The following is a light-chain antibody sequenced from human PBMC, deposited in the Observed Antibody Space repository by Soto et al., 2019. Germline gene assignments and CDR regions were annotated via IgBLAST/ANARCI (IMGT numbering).Light chain of an antibody. J-gene: IGKJ5*01. CDR2: AAS. V-gene: IGKV1-9*01. Sequence: IQLTQSPSSLSASVGDRVTITCRASQGISSYLAWYQQKPGKAPNLLIYAASTLHSGVPSRFSGSGSGTDFTLTISSLQPEDFATYYCQQFNSYPITFGQGTRLEIK. CDR1: QGISSY. CDR3: QQFNSYPIT.